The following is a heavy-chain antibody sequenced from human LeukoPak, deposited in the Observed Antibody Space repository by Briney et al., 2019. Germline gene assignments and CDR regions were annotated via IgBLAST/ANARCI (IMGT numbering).Heavy chain of an antibody. V-gene: IGHV1-8*01. J-gene: IGHJ3*02. CDR3: ARGRIADAFDI. Sequence: ASVKVSCKASGYTFTSYDINWVRQATGQGPEWMGWMNPNSGITGYAQKFQGRVTMTRNTSISTAYMELSSLRSEDTAVYYCARGRIADAFDIWGQGTMVTVSS. CDR1: GYTFTSYD. CDR2: MNPNSGIT.